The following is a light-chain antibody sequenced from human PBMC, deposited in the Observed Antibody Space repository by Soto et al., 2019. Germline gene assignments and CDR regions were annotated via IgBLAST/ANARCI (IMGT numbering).Light chain of an antibody. Sequence: IEMTPSPSALAASAGDRVTITCQASQDIKHYVIWYQQKQGRAPKRLIYDAASLGTGVSSRFSGNRSGTHFTLTISSPQPEDVATYYSKQFDSVACTFGQGTKLEIK. J-gene: IGKJ2*02. V-gene: IGKV1-33*01. CDR1: QDIKHY. CDR3: KQFDSVACT. CDR2: DAA.